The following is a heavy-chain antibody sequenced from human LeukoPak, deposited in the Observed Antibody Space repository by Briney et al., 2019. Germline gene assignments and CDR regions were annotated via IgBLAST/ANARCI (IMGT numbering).Heavy chain of an antibody. CDR1: GFTVSSNS. CDR3: ARRAGDYSHPYDY. CDR2: IYSGGST. V-gene: IGHV3-53*01. J-gene: IGHJ4*02. D-gene: IGHD3-22*01. Sequence: GGSLRLSCTVSGFTVSSNSMSWVRQAPGKGLEWVSFIYSGGSTHNSDSVKGRFTISRDNSKNTLCLQMNSLRAEDTAVYYCARRAGDYSHPYDYWGQGTLVTVSS.